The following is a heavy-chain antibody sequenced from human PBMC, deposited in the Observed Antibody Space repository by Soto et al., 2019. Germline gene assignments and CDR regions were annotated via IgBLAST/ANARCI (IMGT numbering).Heavy chain of an antibody. CDR1: GFTFTSSA. J-gene: IGHJ3*02. Sequence: ASVKVSCKASGFTFTSSAVQWVRQARGQRLEWIGWIVVGSGNTNYAQKFQERVTITRDMSTSTAYMELSSLRSEDTAVYYCAAEPRRPQGNDAFDIWGQGTMVTVSS. CDR3: AAEPRRPQGNDAFDI. CDR2: IVVGSGNT. V-gene: IGHV1-58*01.